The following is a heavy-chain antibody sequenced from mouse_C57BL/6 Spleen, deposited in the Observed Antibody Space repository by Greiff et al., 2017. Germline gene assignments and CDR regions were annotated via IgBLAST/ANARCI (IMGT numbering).Heavy chain of an antibody. V-gene: IGHV5-17*01. CDR3: ARRHWYGYYFDY. CDR2: ISSGSSTI. Sequence: EVQLVESGGGLVKPGGSLKLSCAASGFTFSDYGMHWVRQAPEKGLEWVAYISSGSSTIYYADTVKGRFTISRDNAKNTLFLQMTSLRSEDTAMYYCARRHWYGYYFDYWGQGTTLTVSS. J-gene: IGHJ2*01. CDR1: GFTFSDYG. D-gene: IGHD1-1*01.